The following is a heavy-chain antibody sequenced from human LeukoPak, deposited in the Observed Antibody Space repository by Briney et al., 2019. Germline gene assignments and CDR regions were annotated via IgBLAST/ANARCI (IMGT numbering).Heavy chain of an antibody. V-gene: IGHV1-8*01. CDR1: GYTFTSYD. CDR2: MNPNSGNT. Sequence: GASVKVSCKASGYTFTSYDINRVRQATGQGLEWMGWMNPNSGNTGYAQKFQGRVTMTRDTSTSTVYMELSRLRSDDTAVYYCARVTFYYYGSGIRTGYYYYYMDVWGKGTTVTVSS. D-gene: IGHD3-10*01. J-gene: IGHJ6*03. CDR3: ARVTFYYYGSGIRTGYYYYYMDV.